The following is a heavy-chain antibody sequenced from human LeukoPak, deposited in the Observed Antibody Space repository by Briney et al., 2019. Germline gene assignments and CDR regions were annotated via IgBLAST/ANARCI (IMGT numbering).Heavy chain of an antibody. CDR1: GFIFSSYA. CDR3: VKAVGAKGDYYYYYGMDV. J-gene: IGHJ6*02. Sequence: GGSLRLSCSASGFIFSSYAMHWVRQAPGKGLEYVSAISSNGGSTYYADSVKGRFTISRDNSKNTLYLQMSSLRAEDTAVYYCVKAVGAKGDYYYYYGMDVWGQGTTVTVSS. D-gene: IGHD1-26*01. V-gene: IGHV3-64D*09. CDR2: ISSNGGST.